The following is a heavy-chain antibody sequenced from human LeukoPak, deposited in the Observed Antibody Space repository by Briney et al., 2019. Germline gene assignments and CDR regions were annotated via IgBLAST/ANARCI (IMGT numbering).Heavy chain of an antibody. CDR2: IYPGDSDT. V-gene: IGHV5-51*01. CDR3: ARIGDYGTSGYYLPLDY. J-gene: IGHJ4*02. CDR1: GYSFTSYW. Sequence: GESLKISCKVSGYSFTSYWIGWVRQMPGKGLEWMGIIYPGDSDTRYSPSFQGQVTISADKSISTAYLQWSSLKASDTAMYYCARIGDYGTSGYYLPLDYWGQGTLVTVSS. D-gene: IGHD3-22*01.